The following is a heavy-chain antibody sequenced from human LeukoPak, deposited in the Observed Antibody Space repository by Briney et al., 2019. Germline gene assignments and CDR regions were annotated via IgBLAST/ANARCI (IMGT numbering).Heavy chain of an antibody. CDR3: ARRVRGVIISYGMDV. CDR1: GFTFSSYS. V-gene: IGHV3-21*01. CDR2: ISSSSSYT. Sequence: GGSLRLSCAASGFTFSSYSMNWVRQAPGKGLEWVSSISSSSSYTYYADSVKGRFTISRDNAKNSLYLQMNSLRAEDTAVYYCARRVRGVIISYGMDVWGKGTTVTVSS. J-gene: IGHJ6*04. D-gene: IGHD3-10*01.